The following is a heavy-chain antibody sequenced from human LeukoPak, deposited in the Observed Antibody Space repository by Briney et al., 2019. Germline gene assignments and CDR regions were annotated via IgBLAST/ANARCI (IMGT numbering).Heavy chain of an antibody. CDR2: IKQDGSEK. Sequence: GGSLRLSCVASGFTFSSRDWMTWVRQAPGKGLEWVANIKQDGSEKNYVDSVKGRFTISRDNAKNSLYLQMNSLRAEDTAVYYCARGGRDSSGYWDYWGQGTLVTVSS. CDR3: ARGGRDSSGYWDY. J-gene: IGHJ4*02. V-gene: IGHV3-7*01. D-gene: IGHD3-22*01. CDR1: GFTFSSRDW.